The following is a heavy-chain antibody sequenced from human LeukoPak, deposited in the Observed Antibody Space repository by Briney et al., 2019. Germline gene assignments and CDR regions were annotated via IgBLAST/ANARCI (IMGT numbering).Heavy chain of an antibody. CDR1: GYTFTSYG. CDR3: ARDLKKGIYSKGTNWFDP. D-gene: IGHD4-11*01. Sequence: ASVKVSCKASGYTFTSYGISWVRQAPGQGLEWMGWISAYNGNTNYAQKLQGRVTMTTDTSTSTAYMELRSLRSDDTAVYYCARDLKKGIYSKGTNWFDPWGQGTLVTVSS. V-gene: IGHV1-18*01. CDR2: ISAYNGNT. J-gene: IGHJ5*02.